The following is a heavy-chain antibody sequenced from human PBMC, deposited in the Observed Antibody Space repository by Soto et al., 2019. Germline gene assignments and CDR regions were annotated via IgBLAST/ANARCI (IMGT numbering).Heavy chain of an antibody. CDR2: ISSSSSYI. J-gene: IGHJ3*02. Sequence: GGSLRLSCAASGFTFSSYSMNWVRQAPGKGLEWVSSISSSSSYIYYADSVKGRFTISRDNAKNSLYLQMNSLRAEDTAVYYCARDRCSSTSCYRNYAFDIWGQGTMVTVSS. D-gene: IGHD2-2*01. CDR1: GFTFSSYS. CDR3: ARDRCSSTSCYRNYAFDI. V-gene: IGHV3-21*01.